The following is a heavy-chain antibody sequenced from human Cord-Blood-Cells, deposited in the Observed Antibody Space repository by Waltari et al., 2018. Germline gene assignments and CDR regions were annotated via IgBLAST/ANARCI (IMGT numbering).Heavy chain of an antibody. CDR1: GFTFSSYS. V-gene: IGHV3-21*01. CDR3: ARDLTESDY. Sequence: EVQLVESGGGLVKPGGSLRLSCAASGFTFSSYSMTWVRQAPGKGLEWVSSISSSSSDIDYADSVKGRFTIAKDNAKNSLYRQMNSLRAEDTAVYYCARDLTESDYWGQGTLVTVSS. CDR2: ISSSSSDI. J-gene: IGHJ4*02.